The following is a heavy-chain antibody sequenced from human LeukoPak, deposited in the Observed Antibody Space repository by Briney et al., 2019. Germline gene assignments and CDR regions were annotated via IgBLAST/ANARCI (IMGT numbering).Heavy chain of an antibody. D-gene: IGHD1-14*01. J-gene: IGHJ4*02. CDR3: AREFHEGSPRPEPVDY. CDR2: INPSGGST. CDR1: GYTFTSYY. V-gene: IGHV1-46*01. Sequence: ATVKVSCKASGYTFTSYYMHWVRQAPGQGLEWMGIINPSGGSTSYAQKFQGRVTMTRDTSTSTVYMELSSLRSEDTAVYYCAREFHEGSPRPEPVDYWGQGTLVTVSS.